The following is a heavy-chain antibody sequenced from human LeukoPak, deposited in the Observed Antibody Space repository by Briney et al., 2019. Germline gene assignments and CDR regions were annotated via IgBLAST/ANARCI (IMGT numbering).Heavy chain of an antibody. CDR2: IYYGGST. CDR1: GGSISSSSYY. V-gene: IGHV4-39*07. D-gene: IGHD3-16*01. Sequence: PSETLSLTCTVSGGSISSSSYYWGWIRQPPGKGLEWIGSIYYGGSTYYNSSLKSRVTISVDISKNQFSLKVSSVTAADTAVYYCASPIPPYRGGFFNFWGQGTLLIVSS. CDR3: ASPIPPYRGGFFNF. J-gene: IGHJ4*02.